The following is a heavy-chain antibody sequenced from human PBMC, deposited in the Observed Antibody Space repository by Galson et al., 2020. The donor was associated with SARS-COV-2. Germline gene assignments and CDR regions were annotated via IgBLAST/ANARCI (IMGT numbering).Heavy chain of an antibody. CDR3: ARDRGGSGGPPDAFDI. J-gene: IGHJ3*02. CDR1: GYTFTGYY. V-gene: IGHV1-2*04. Sequence: GESLKISCKASGYTFTGYYMHWVRHAPGQGLEWMGWINPNSGGTNYAQKFQGWVTMTRDTSISTAYMELSRLTSDDTAVYYFARDRGGSGGPPDAFDIWGQGTMVTVSS. D-gene: IGHD1-26*01. CDR2: INPNSGGT.